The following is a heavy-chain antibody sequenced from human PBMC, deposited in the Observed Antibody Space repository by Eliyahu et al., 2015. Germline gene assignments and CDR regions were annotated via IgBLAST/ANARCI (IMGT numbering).Heavy chain of an antibody. J-gene: IGHJ2*01. D-gene: IGHD4-17*01. CDR2: TGGSGIST. CDR1: GXPFXNYA. Sequence: EVQLLESGGGXVQPGGSLRLSCXASGXPFXNYAMXWVRQAPGKGLEWVSGTGGSGISTFYADSVKGRFTISRDNSKNTLYLQVNSLRAEDTAVYYCARGTTVTTGERYFDLWGRGTLVTVSS. CDR3: ARGTTVTTGERYFDL. V-gene: IGHV3-23*01.